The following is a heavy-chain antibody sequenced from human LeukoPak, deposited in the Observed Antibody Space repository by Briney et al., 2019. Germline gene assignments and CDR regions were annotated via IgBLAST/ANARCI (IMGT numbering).Heavy chain of an antibody. J-gene: IGHJ4*02. CDR2: IKQDGSEK. Sequence: GGSLRLSCAASGFTFSKFWMSWVRQAPGKGLEWVANIKQDGSEKYYVDAVKGRFIISRDNAENSLYLQMNSLRGDDTAIYYCVRDPTAAGTDYWGQGTLVTVSP. D-gene: IGHD6-13*01. CDR3: VRDPTAAGTDY. V-gene: IGHV3-7*01. CDR1: GFTFSKFW.